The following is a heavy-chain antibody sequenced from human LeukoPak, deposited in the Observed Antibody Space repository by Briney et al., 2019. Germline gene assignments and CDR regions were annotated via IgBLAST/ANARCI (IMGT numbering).Heavy chain of an antibody. J-gene: IGHJ4*02. CDR2: VSSSSTYI. V-gene: IGHV3-21*01. Sequence: GGSLRLSCAASGFTFSSYSMNWVRQAPGKGLEWVSSVSSSSTYIYYADAVKGRFTISRDNAKNSLYLQMGSLRAEDTAVYYCARGGWGTAIDYWAQGTLVTVSS. D-gene: IGHD1-7*01. CDR1: GFTFSSYS. CDR3: ARGGWGTAIDY.